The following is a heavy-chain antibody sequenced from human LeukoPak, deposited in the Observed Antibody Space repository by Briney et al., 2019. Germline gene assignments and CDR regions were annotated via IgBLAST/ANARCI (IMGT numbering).Heavy chain of an antibody. CDR3: AKGGGPDY. CDR2: ISGSGGST. J-gene: IGHJ4*02. D-gene: IGHD6-25*01. Sequence: GRSLRLSCAASGFTFSSYATSWVRHAPGKGLEWVSAISGSGGSTYYADSVKGRLTISRDNSKNTLHLQMNSLKAEDTAVYYCAKGGGPDYWGQGTLVTVSS. V-gene: IGHV3-23*01. CDR1: GFTFSSYA.